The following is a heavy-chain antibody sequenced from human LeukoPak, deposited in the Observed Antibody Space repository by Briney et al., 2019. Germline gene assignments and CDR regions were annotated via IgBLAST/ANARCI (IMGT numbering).Heavy chain of an antibody. CDR1: GYSISSGYY. CDR2: IYHSGST. D-gene: IGHD6-13*01. J-gene: IGHJ4*02. V-gene: IGHV4-38-2*01. Sequence: SETLSLTCAVSGYSISSGYYWGWIRQPPGKGLEWIGSIYHSGSTYYNPSLKSRVTISVDTSKNQFSLKLSSVTAADTAVYYCARGLGDGYIGYWGQGTLVTASS. CDR3: ARGLGDGYIGY.